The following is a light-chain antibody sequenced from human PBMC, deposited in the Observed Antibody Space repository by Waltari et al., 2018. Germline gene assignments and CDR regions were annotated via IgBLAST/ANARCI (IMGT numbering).Light chain of an antibody. V-gene: IGKV3D-15*01. J-gene: IGKJ1*01. CDR1: QSVRSN. CDR3: QHYQSLPRT. Sequence: EIVMTQSPATLSVSPGERATLSCRASQSVRSNLAWYQQKPGQAPRLLIYDASTGATGIPASFSGSGSGTEFTLTISSLQSEDFAVYYCQHYQSLPRTFGQGTKVEI. CDR2: DAS.